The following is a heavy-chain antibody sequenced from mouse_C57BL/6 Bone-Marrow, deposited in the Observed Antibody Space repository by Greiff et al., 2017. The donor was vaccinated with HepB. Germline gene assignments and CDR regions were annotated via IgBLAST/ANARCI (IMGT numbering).Heavy chain of an antibody. J-gene: IGHJ4*01. V-gene: IGHV1-66*01. D-gene: IGHD2-4*01. Sequence: VQLQQSGPELVKPGASVKISCKASGYSFTNYYIHWVKQRPGQGLEWIGWIYPGSGNTKYNEKFKGKATLTADTSSSTAYMQLSSLTSEDSAVYYCARLPVIYYDYDDYAMDYWGQGTSVTVSS. CDR2: IYPGSGNT. CDR1: GYSFTNYY. CDR3: ARLPVIYYDYDDYAMDY.